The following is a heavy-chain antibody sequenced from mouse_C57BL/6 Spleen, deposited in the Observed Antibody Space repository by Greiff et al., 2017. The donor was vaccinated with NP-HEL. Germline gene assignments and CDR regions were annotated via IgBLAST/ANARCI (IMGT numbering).Heavy chain of an antibody. CDR2: IDPSDSYT. CDR1: GYTFTSYW. CDR3: ARSALLKYYFDY. D-gene: IGHD1-3*01. Sequence: QVQLQQPGAELVMPGASVKLSCKASGYTFTSYWMHWVKQRPGQGLEWIGEIDPSDSYTNYNQKFKGKSTLTVDKSSSTAYMQLSSLTSEDSAVYYCARSALLKYYFDYWGQGTTLTVSS. V-gene: IGHV1-69*01. J-gene: IGHJ2*01.